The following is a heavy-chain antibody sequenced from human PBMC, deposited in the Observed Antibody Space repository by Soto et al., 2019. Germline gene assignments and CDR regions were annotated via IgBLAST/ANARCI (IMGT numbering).Heavy chain of an antibody. Sequence: QVRLVQSGAEVKKPGASVKVSCKASGYTFTSYGISWVRQAPGQGLEWMGWISAYSGKTNYAQKLQDRVTMTKDTSTSTAYMDLRSLRSDDTAVYYCARKNDYGDFDYWGQGTLVTVSS. CDR1: GYTFTSYG. CDR3: ARKNDYGDFDY. D-gene: IGHD4-17*01. J-gene: IGHJ4*02. V-gene: IGHV1-18*01. CDR2: ISAYSGKT.